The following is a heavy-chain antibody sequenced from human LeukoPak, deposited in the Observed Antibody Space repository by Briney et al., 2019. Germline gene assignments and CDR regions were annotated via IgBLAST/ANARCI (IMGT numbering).Heavy chain of an antibody. Sequence: GGSLRLSCAASGFSFRSHGMNWVRQAPGKGLEWVSYITSSGSSIYYADSVRGRFTISRDNAKNSLYLQMNSLRADDTAVYYCARDVATSGWATFYWGPGTLVTVSS. CDR1: GFSFRSHG. V-gene: IGHV3-48*01. D-gene: IGHD6-19*01. CDR3: ARDVATSGWATFY. CDR2: ITSSGSSI. J-gene: IGHJ4*02.